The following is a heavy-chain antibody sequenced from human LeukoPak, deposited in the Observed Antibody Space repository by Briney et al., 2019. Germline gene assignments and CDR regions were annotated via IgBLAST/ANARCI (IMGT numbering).Heavy chain of an antibody. CDR3: AREPREGYCSSTSCSLQINWFDP. D-gene: IGHD2-2*01. CDR2: IYTSGST. V-gene: IGHV4-4*07. CDR1: GGSISSYY. Sequence: SETLSLTCTVSGGSISSYYWSWIRQPAGKGLEWIGRIYTSGSTNYNPSLKSRVTMSVDTSKNQFFLKLSSVTAADTAVYYCAREPREGYCSSTSCSLQINWFDPWGQGTLVTVSS. J-gene: IGHJ5*02.